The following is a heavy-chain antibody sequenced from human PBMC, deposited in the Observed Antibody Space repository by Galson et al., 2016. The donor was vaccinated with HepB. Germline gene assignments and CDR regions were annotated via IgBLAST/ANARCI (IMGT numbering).Heavy chain of an antibody. CDR2: IWYDGSNK. D-gene: IGHD6-13*01. Sequence: GMHWVRQAPGKGLEWVAVIWYDGSNKYYADSVKGRFTISRDNSKNTLYLQMNSLRAEDTAVYYCARESSIAAAGVLDYWGQGTLVTVSS. V-gene: IGHV3-33*01. CDR1: G. CDR3: ARESSIAAAGVLDY. J-gene: IGHJ4*02.